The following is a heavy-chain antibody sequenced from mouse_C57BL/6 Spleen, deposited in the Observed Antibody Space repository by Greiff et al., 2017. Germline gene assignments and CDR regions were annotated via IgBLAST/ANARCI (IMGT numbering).Heavy chain of an antibody. Sequence: VQLQQSGAELARPGASVKLSCKASGYTFTSYGISWVKQRTGQGLEWIGEIYPRSGNTYYNEKFKGKATLTADKSSSTAYMELRSLTSEDSAVYFCARHYGSSPYYAMDYLGQGTSVTVSS. V-gene: IGHV1-81*01. CDR1: GYTFTSYG. CDR2: IYPRSGNT. CDR3: ARHYGSSPYYAMDY. D-gene: IGHD1-1*01. J-gene: IGHJ4*01.